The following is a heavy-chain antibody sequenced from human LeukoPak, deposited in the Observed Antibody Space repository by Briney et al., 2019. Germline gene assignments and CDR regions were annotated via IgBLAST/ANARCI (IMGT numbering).Heavy chain of an antibody. J-gene: IGHJ4*02. D-gene: IGHD2-21*02. CDR1: GGTFSSYA. CDR3: AKGWLAETTVVTPYNY. V-gene: IGHV1-69*13. CDR2: IIPIFGTA. Sequence: SVKVSCKASGGTFSSYAISWVRQAPGRGLEWMGGIIPIFGTANYAQKFQGRVTITAVESMSTAYMELSSLRSEDTAVYYCAKGWLAETTVVTPYNYWGQGTLVTASS.